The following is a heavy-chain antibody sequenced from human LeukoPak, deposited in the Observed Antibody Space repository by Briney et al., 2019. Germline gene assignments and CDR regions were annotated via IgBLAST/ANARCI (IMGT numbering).Heavy chain of an antibody. Sequence: PGGSLRLSRAASGFTFSSYWMHWVRQTPGKGLVWVSRINTDGSSTSYADSVKGRFTISRDNAKNTLYLQMNSLRAEDTAVYYCARGRYSRYFDYWGQGTLVTVSS. J-gene: IGHJ4*02. CDR2: INTDGSST. D-gene: IGHD6-13*01. V-gene: IGHV3-74*01. CDR1: GFTFSSYW. CDR3: ARGRYSRYFDY.